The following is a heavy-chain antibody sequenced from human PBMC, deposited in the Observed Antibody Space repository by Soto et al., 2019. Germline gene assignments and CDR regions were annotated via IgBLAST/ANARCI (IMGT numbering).Heavy chain of an antibody. Sequence: SVKVSCKASGGTFSSYTISWVRQAPGQGLEWMGRIIPILGIANYAQKFQGRVTITADKSTSTAYMELSSLRSEDTDVYYCAREVVVVPAAMVYYYYYMDVWGKGTTVTVSS. CDR2: IIPILGIA. V-gene: IGHV1-69*04. D-gene: IGHD2-2*01. J-gene: IGHJ6*03. CDR3: AREVVVVPAAMVYYYYYMDV. CDR1: GGTFSSYT.